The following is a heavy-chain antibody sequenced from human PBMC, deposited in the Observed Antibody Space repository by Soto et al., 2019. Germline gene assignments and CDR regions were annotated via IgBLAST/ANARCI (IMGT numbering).Heavy chain of an antibody. CDR3: ARVIMIFGVANLGSYPDY. J-gene: IGHJ4*02. CDR2: ISPSNGQT. D-gene: IGHD3-3*01. V-gene: IGHV1-18*01. Sequence: ASVKVSCKASGYTFSNFGLSWVRQAPGQGLEWMGWISPSNGQTIYAQNFHGRVTMTTDTSTATAHMELRSLISDDTAVYYCARVIMIFGVANLGSYPDYWGQGTRVTVSS. CDR1: GYTFSNFG.